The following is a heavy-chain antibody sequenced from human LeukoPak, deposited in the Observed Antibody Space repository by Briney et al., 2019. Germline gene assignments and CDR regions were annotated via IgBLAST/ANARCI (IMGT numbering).Heavy chain of an antibody. D-gene: IGHD6-13*01. J-gene: IGHJ4*02. V-gene: IGHV4-59*01. CDR2: IYYGGST. CDR1: GGSISSYY. Sequence: SETLSLTCTVSGGSISSYYWSWIRQPPGKGLEWIGYIYYGGSTNYNPSLKSRVTISVDTSKNQFSLKLSSVTAADTAVYYCGGEAGTTTSPPPFDYWGQGTLVPSPQ. CDR3: GGEAGTTTSPPPFDY.